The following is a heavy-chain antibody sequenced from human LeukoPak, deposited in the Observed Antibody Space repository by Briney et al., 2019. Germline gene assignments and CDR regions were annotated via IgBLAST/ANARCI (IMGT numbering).Heavy chain of an antibody. CDR1: GFPFSSFA. D-gene: IGHD3-10*01. V-gene: IGHV3-23*01. Sequence: GGSLRLSCAASGFPFSSFAMSWVRQAPGQGLEWVSAINFSDGTTYYADSVKGRFTISRDNFKNTLYLQMNGLRADDTAVYYCTKGHYYGSGSYWVWGQGTLVTVSS. CDR2: INFSDGTT. J-gene: IGHJ4*02. CDR3: TKGHYYGSGSYWV.